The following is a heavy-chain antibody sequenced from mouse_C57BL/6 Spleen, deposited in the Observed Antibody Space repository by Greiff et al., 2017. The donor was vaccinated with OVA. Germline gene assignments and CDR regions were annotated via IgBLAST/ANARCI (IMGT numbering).Heavy chain of an antibody. D-gene: IGHD2-3*01. V-gene: IGHV1-69*01. CDR1: GYTFTSYW. Sequence: QVQLQQPGAELVMPGASVKLSCKASGYTFTSYWMHWVKQRPGQGLEWIGEIDPSDSYTNYNQKFKGKSTLTVDKSSSTAYMQLSSLTSEDSAVYYCARTVYDPDYFDYWGKGTTLTVSS. J-gene: IGHJ2*01. CDR3: ARTVYDPDYFDY. CDR2: IDPSDSYT.